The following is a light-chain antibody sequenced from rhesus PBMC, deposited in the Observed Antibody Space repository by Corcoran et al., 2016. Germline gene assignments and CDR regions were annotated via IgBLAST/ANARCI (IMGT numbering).Light chain of an antibody. J-gene: IGKJ3*01. CDR1: ENVNNY. V-gene: IGKV1-74*01. CDR2: KAS. Sequence: DIQMTQSPSSLSASVGDRVTITCRASENVNNYLNWYQQQPGKAPKLLIYKASTLQSGVPSRFSGSGCGTDYTFTISSLQPEDVATYYGQHGYGTPFTFGPGTKLDIK. CDR3: QHGYGTPFT.